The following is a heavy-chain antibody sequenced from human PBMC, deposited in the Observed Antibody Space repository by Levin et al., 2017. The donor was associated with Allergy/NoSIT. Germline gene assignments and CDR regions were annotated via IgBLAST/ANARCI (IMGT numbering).Heavy chain of an antibody. D-gene: IGHD5-18*01. J-gene: IGHJ4*02. CDR3: ARVAGYSYGYYFDY. CDR2: IYLSGST. CDR1: GGSISSGGYS. Sequence: SQTLSLTCAVSGGSISSGGYSWSWIRQPPGKGLEWIGNIYLSGSTNDNPSLKSRVTMSVHRPKNQFSLKLSYVTAADTSVYYCARVAGYSYGYYFDYWGPGTLVTVSS. V-gene: IGHV4-30-2*01.